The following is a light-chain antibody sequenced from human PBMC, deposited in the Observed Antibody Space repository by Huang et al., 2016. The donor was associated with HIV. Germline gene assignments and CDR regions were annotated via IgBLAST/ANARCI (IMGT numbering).Light chain of an antibody. V-gene: IGKV3-11*01. CDR1: QSVSSY. Sequence: EIVLTQSPATLSLSPGERATLSCRASQSVSSYLAWYQQKPGQAPRLLIYYASNRATGIPGSFSGSGSGTDFTLTISSLEPEDFAVYYCQQRSNWPPTFGQGTKVEIK. CDR3: QQRSNWPPT. CDR2: YAS. J-gene: IGKJ1*01.